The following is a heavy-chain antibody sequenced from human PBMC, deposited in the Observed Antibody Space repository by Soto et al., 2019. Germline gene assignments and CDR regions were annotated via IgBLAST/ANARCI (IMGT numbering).Heavy chain of an antibody. CDR1: GFSVSNNH. J-gene: IGHJ4*02. V-gene: IGHV3-53*02. CDR2: IHIDCNT. Sequence: EVQLVETGGGLIQPGGSLRLSCAASGFSVSNNHMSWVRQAPGKGLEWVSLIHIDCNTYYTDAVKGRFTISRDYSKNTLFLQMNNLRAEDTALYYCARDGSGPFGYWGQGTQVTVSS. D-gene: IGHD2-15*01. CDR3: ARDGSGPFGY.